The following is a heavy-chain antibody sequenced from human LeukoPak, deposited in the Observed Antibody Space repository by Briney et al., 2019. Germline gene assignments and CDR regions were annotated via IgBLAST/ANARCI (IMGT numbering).Heavy chain of an antibody. J-gene: IGHJ4*02. CDR2: IKQDGTEK. Sequence: GGSRRLSGAASGFTFSNYGMPWVPQAPGKGLEGVANIKQDGTEKYYVDSVKGRFTISRDNAKNSLYLQMNSLRVEDTAVYYCAKVAKYYYGSETYYFFEHWGQGTPVTASS. CDR1: GFTFSNYG. V-gene: IGHV3-7*01. CDR3: AKVAKYYYGSETYYFFEH. D-gene: IGHD3-10*01.